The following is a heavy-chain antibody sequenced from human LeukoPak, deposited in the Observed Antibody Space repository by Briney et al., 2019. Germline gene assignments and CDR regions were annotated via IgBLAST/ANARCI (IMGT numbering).Heavy chain of an antibody. CDR3: ARDRSPIVVVTVNFDY. CDR2: INHSGST. Sequence: SETLSLTCAVYGGSFSGYYWSWIRQPPGKGLEWIGEINHSGSTNYNPSLKSRVTISVDTSKNQFSLKLSSVTAADTAVYYCARDRSPIVVVTVNFDYWGQGTLVTVSS. D-gene: IGHD2-21*02. J-gene: IGHJ4*02. CDR1: GGSFSGYY. V-gene: IGHV4-34*01.